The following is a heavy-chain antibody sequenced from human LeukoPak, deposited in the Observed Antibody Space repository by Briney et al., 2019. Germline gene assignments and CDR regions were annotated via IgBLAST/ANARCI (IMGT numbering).Heavy chain of an antibody. CDR3: ARDSDYYGMDV. Sequence: GGSLRLSCAASGFTFSSYAMHWVRQAPGKGLEWVAVISYDGSNKYYADSVKGRFTISRDNSKNTLYLQMNSLRAEDTAVYYCARDSDYYGMDVWGQGTTVTVSS. V-gene: IGHV3-30*14. CDR1: GFTFSSYA. CDR2: ISYDGSNK. J-gene: IGHJ6*02.